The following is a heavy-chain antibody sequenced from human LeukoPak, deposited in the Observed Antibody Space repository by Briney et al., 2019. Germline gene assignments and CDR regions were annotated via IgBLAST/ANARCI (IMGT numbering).Heavy chain of an antibody. V-gene: IGHV4-59*01. CDR3: ARGVYIAAAQYGY. CDR1: GGSISSYY. Sequence: SETLSLTCTVSGGSISSYYWSWIRQPPGKGLEWIGYIYYSGTTNYNPSLKSRVTIAVDTSKNQFSLKLSSVSAADTAVYYCARGVYIAAAQYGYWGQGTLVTVSS. J-gene: IGHJ4*02. D-gene: IGHD6-13*01. CDR2: IYYSGTT.